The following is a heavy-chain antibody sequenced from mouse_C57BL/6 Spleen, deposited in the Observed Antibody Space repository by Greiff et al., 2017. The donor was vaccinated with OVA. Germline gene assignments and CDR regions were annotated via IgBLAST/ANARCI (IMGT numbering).Heavy chain of an antibody. Sequence: QVQLQQSGAELVKPGASVKLSCKASGYTFTSYWMQWVKQRPGQGLEWIGEIDPSDSYTNYTQKFKGKATLTVDTSSSTAYMQLSSLTSEDAAVYYCARGWLPNYFDYWGQGTTLTVSS. J-gene: IGHJ2*01. CDR1: GYTFTSYW. V-gene: IGHV1-50*01. CDR3: ARGWLPNYFDY. CDR2: IDPSDSYT. D-gene: IGHD2-3*01.